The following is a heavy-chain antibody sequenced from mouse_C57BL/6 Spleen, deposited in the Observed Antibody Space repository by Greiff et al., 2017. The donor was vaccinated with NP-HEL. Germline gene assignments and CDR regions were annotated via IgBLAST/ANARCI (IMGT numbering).Heavy chain of an antibody. D-gene: IGHD1-1*01. Sequence: EVQLQQSGPELVKPGASVKIPCKASGYTFTDYNMDWVKQSHGKSLEWIGDINPNNGGTIYNQKFKGKATLTVDKSSSTAYMELRSLKSEDTAVYYCARGENYGSSFYYAMDYWGQGTSVTVSS. CDR2: INPNNGGT. J-gene: IGHJ4*01. CDR3: ARGENYGSSFYYAMDY. CDR1: GYTFTDYN. V-gene: IGHV1-18*01.